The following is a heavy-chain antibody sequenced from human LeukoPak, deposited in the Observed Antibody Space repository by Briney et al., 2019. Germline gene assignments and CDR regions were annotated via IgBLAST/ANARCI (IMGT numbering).Heavy chain of an antibody. CDR2: ISGSGGST. D-gene: IGHD2-8*01. CDR1: GFTFSSYA. J-gene: IGHJ4*02. Sequence: GGPLRLSCAASGFTFSSYAMSWVRQAPGKGLEWVSAISGSGGSTYYADSVKGRFTISRDNSKNTLYLQMNSLRAEDTAVYYCAKTPRLGYCTNGVCYYDYWGQGTLVTVSS. V-gene: IGHV3-23*01. CDR3: AKTPRLGYCTNGVCYYDY.